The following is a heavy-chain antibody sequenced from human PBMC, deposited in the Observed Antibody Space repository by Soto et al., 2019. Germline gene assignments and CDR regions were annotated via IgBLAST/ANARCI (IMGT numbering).Heavy chain of an antibody. J-gene: IGHJ6*02. V-gene: IGHV3-53*01. D-gene: IGHD3-10*01. Sequence: GGSLRFSCAASGFTVSSNYMSWVRQAPGKGLEWVSVIYSGGSTYYADSVKGRFTISRDNSKNTLYLQMNSLRAEDTAVYYCARDRRRGDYYGSGSYLWYYYYGMDVWGQGTTVTVSS. CDR3: ARDRRRGDYYGSGSYLWYYYYGMDV. CDR1: GFTVSSNY. CDR2: IYSGGST.